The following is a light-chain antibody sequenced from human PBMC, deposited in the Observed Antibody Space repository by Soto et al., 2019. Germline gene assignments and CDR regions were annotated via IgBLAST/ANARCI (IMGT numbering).Light chain of an antibody. CDR3: QQYGSPPHT. CDR1: QSVYNSY. J-gene: IGKJ2*01. V-gene: IGKV3-20*01. Sequence: EIVLTQSPGTLSLSTGERATLSCRASQSVYNSYLAWYQQKSGQTPRLFLNSASNRSTSVPDRFSGSGSGTDFTLTISRLEPEDFAVYYCQQYGSPPHTFGQGTKVAI. CDR2: SAS.